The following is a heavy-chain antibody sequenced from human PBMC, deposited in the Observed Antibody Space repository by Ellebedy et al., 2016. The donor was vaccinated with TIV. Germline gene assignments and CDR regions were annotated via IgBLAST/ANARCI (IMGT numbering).Heavy chain of an antibody. CDR3: ARGGSSGSTLLVDY. CDR1: GYMFIGHY. CDR2: INPSGGGT. Sequence: ASVKVSCXASGYMFIGHYVHWVRQAPGQGLEWMGVINPSGGGTRFALKFQGRVTMTRDTSTSTVYMELSSQRSEDTAVYYCARGGSSGSTLLVDYWGQGTLVTVSS. D-gene: IGHD3-22*01. J-gene: IGHJ4*02. V-gene: IGHV1-46*01.